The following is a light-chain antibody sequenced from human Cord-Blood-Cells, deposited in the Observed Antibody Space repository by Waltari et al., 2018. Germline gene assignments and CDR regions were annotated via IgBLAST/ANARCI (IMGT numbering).Light chain of an antibody. CDR3: MIWHSSAWV. CDR1: SGINVATYR. J-gene: IGLJ3*02. V-gene: IGLV5-45*02. CDR2: YKSESDK. Sequence: QAVMTQPSSLSASPGASALLPGTFRSGINVATYRIYLYHKNPGSPPQYLLRYKSESDKQQGSGVPSRFSGSKDASANAGILLISGLQSEDEADYYCMIWHSSAWVFGGGTKLTVL.